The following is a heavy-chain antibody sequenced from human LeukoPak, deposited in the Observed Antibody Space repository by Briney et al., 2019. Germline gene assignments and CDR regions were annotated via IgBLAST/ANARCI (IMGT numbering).Heavy chain of an antibody. Sequence: GGSLRLSCTASGFIFSSSYMSWVRQAPGKGPEWVSIIYSDQRTFYAESVKGRFTISRDDSQNMVLLQMDSLRAEDTARYYCARDSAFSSYSHWGQGALVTVSS. CDR3: ARDSAFSSYSH. J-gene: IGHJ1*01. CDR2: IYSDQRT. D-gene: IGHD2-15*01. V-gene: IGHV3-53*01. CDR1: GFIFSSSY.